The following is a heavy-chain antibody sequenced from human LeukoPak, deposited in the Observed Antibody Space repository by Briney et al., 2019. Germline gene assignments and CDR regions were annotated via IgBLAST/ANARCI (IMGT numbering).Heavy chain of an antibody. Sequence: GSSVKVSCKASGGTFSSYAIGWVRQAPGQGLEWMGGIIPIFGTANYARKFQGRVTITADESTSTAYMELSSLRSEDTAVYYCARLARGTLYYFDYWGQGTLVTVSS. V-gene: IGHV1-69*01. CDR2: IIPIFGTA. CDR1: GGTFSSYA. CDR3: ARLARGTLYYFDY. D-gene: IGHD3-10*01. J-gene: IGHJ4*02.